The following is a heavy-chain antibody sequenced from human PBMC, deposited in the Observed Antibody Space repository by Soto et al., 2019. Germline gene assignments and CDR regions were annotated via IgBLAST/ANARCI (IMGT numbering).Heavy chain of an antibody. D-gene: IGHD4-17*01. CDR3: TTDPFYDYGDYVVDY. J-gene: IGHJ4*02. CDR2: IKSKTDGGTT. CDR1: GFTFSNAW. Sequence: LRLSCAASGFTFSNAWMNWVRQAPGKGLEWVGRIKSKTDGGTTDYAAPVKGRFTISRDDSKNTLYLQMNSLKTEDTAVYYCTTDPFYDYGDYVVDYWGQGTLVTVSS. V-gene: IGHV3-15*07.